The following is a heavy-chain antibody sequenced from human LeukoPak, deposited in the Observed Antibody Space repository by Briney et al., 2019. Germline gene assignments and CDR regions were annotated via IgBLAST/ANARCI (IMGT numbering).Heavy chain of an antibody. CDR1: GFTFSRYA. CDR2: ISGIGRTT. V-gene: IGHV3-23*01. J-gene: IGHJ4*02. Sequence: GGSLRLSCAASGFTFSRYAMSWVRQAPGKGMERGSGISGIGRTTFYADSVRGRFTISRDNSKNTLYLQMNSLRAEDTAVYYCAKDPYYDSSGYYSDYWGQGTLVTVSS. CDR3: AKDPYYDSSGYYSDY. D-gene: IGHD3-22*01.